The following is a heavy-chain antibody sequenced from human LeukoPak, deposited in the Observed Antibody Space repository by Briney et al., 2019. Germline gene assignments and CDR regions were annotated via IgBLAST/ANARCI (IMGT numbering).Heavy chain of an antibody. CDR3: AGSAPYGYFDY. D-gene: IGHD3-10*01. CDR2: MSSSGSTR. V-gene: IGHV3-48*03. CDR1: GFTFSRHE. J-gene: IGHJ4*02. Sequence: PGGSLRLSCVASGFTFSRHEMNWVRQAPGKGLEWVSYMSSSGSTRYNADSVKGRFTISRDNVKNSLYLQMNTLRAEDTAVYYCAGSAPYGYFDYWGQGTLVTVSS.